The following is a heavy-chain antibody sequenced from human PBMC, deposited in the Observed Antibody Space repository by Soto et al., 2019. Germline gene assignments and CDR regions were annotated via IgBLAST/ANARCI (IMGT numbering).Heavy chain of an antibody. V-gene: IGHV4-39*01. CDR2: IYYSGST. CDR3: ARHARPYYYDSSGYYAWGYFDY. Sequence: QLQLQESGPGLVKPSETLSLTCTVSGGSISSSSYYWGWIRQPPGKGLEWIGSIYYSGSTYYNPSLKSRSTISVDPAKNQFSLELSSVTAADTAVYYCARHARPYYYDSSGYYAWGYFDYWGQGTLVTVSS. CDR1: GGSISSSSYY. D-gene: IGHD3-22*01. J-gene: IGHJ4*02.